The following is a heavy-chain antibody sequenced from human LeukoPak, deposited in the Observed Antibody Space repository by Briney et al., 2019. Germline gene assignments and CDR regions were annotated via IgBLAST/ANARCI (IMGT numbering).Heavy chain of an antibody. Sequence: PGGSLRLSCAASGFTFSNSWMHWVRQAPGKGLVWVSRISSDGTNTTYADSVKGRFTISRDNAKSTLYLQMNSLRAEDTAVYYCARGGSSRYTITYWGQGTLVTVSS. J-gene: IGHJ4*02. V-gene: IGHV3-74*01. CDR2: ISSDGTNT. D-gene: IGHD5-12*01. CDR1: GFTFSNSW. CDR3: ARGGSSRYTITY.